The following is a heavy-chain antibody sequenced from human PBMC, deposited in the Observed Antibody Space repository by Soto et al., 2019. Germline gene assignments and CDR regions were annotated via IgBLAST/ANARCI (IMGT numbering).Heavy chain of an antibody. J-gene: IGHJ6*03. Sequence: ASVKVSCKASGYTFTSYDINWVRQATGQGLERMVWMNPNSGNTGYAQKFQGRVTMTRNTPISTAHMELSSLRSEDTAVYYCARGIITTVRAASSYYYYMGVWGKGTTVTVSS. CDR3: ARGIITTVRAASSYYYYMGV. CDR1: GYTFTSYD. CDR2: MNPNSGNT. V-gene: IGHV1-8*01. D-gene: IGHD3-10*01.